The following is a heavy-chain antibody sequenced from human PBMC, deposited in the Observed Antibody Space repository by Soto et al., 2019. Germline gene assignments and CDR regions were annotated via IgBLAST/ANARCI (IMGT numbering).Heavy chain of an antibody. D-gene: IGHD3-3*01. J-gene: IGHJ6*02. CDR1: GYSFTSYW. CDR2: IYPGDSDT. CDR3: ARDHPLNYDFWSGYPRYYYYGMDV. V-gene: IGHV5-51*01. Sequence: GESLKISCKGSGYSFTSYWIGWVRQMPGKGLEWMGIIYPGDSDTRYSPSFQGQVTISADKSISTAYMELRSLRSDDTAVYYCARDHPLNYDFWSGYPRYYYYGMDVWGQGTTVTVSS.